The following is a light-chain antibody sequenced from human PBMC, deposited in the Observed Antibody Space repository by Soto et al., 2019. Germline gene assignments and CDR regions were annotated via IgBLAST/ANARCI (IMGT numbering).Light chain of an antibody. J-gene: IGKJ5*01. CDR1: QRVSRR. CDR2: GAS. V-gene: IGKV3-20*01. CDR3: QQYGGSPIT. Sequence: EVVLTQSPGTLPLSPGGRATLSCRASQRVSRRLAWYQQRPGQSPRLLISGASMRASGVPVRFIGSGSGTDFTLTITRLEPEDFAVYYCQQYGGSPITFGLGTRLEI.